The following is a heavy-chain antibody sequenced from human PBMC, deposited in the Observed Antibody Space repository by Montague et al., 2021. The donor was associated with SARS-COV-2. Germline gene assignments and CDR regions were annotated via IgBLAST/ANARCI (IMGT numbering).Heavy chain of an antibody. CDR1: GGSISSGGYY. CDR2: IYYSGST. D-gene: IGHD2-8*01. Sequence: TLSPTSTVSGGSISSGGYYWSWIRQHPGKGLEWIGYIYYSGSTYYXPSLKSRVTISVDTSKNQFSLKLSSVTAADSAVYYCARVQRVNGVLPHFDYWGQGLSVTVSS. CDR3: ARVQRVNGVLPHFDY. V-gene: IGHV4-31*03. J-gene: IGHJ4*02.